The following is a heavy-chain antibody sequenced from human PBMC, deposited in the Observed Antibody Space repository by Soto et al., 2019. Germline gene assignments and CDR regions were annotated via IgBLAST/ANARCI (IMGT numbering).Heavy chain of an antibody. V-gene: IGHV3-33*01. CDR2: IWYDGSNK. J-gene: IGHJ6*03. Sequence: GGSLRLSCAASGFTFSSYGMHWVRQAPGKGLEWVAVIWYDGSNKYYADSVKGRFTISRDNSKNTLYLQMNSLRAEDTAVYYCARDARYFDWLSGPYYYYYYMDVWGKGTTVTVSS. CDR3: ARDARYFDWLSGPYYYYYYMDV. D-gene: IGHD3-9*01. CDR1: GFTFSSYG.